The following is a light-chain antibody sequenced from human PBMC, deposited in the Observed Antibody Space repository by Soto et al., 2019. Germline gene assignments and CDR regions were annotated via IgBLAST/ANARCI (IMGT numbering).Light chain of an antibody. CDR1: QGITTS. CDR3: QGYNSAHLS. CDR2: AVF. J-gene: IGKJ4*01. Sequence: QMTQSPSSLSASVGDRVTITCRASQGITTSLGWHQQKPGKVPKLLIYAVFTLQPWVPSRFNGSGSGTDFTLTINNLQTEDVATYYCQGYNSAHLSFGGGTKVE. V-gene: IGKV1-27*01.